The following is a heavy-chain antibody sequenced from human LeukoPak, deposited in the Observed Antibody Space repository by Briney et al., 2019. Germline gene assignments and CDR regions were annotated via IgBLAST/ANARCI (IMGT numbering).Heavy chain of an antibody. J-gene: IGHJ6*02. V-gene: IGHV3-48*04. D-gene: IGHD3-10*01. CDR2: ISSSSSTI. Sequence: PGGSLRLSCAASGFTFSSYSMNWVRQAPGKGLEWVSYISSSSSTIYYADSVKGRFTISRDNAKNSLYLQMNSLRAEDTAVYYCARDPMEPHYYYYYGMDVWGQGTTVTVSS. CDR1: GFTFSSYS. CDR3: ARDPMEPHYYYYYGMDV.